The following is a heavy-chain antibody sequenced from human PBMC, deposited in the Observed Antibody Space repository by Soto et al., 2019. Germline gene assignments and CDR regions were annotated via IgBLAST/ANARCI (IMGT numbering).Heavy chain of an antibody. J-gene: IGHJ4*02. V-gene: IGHV4-4*07. Sequence: PSETLSLTCTVSGGSISNYYWSWIRQPAGKGLDWIGRIYSSGSTNYNPSLKSRVTMSVDTSKNQFSLKLTSVTAADTAVYFCARATRDYGDYGYFDSWGQGTLVTVYS. CDR1: GGSISNYY. CDR2: IYSSGST. D-gene: IGHD4-17*01. CDR3: ARATRDYGDYGYFDS.